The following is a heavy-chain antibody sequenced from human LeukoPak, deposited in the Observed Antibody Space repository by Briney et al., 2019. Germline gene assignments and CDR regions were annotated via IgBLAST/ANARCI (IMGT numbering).Heavy chain of an antibody. V-gene: IGHV3-23*01. CDR1: GFTFSSYS. D-gene: IGHD3-9*01. CDR2: ISGSGGST. Sequence: GGSLRLSCAASGFTFSSYSMSWVRQAPGKGLEWVSSISGSGGSTYYADSVKGRFTISRDNSKNTLYLQMNSLRAEDTAVYYCAKKYDILTGYYLYWGQGTLVTVSS. J-gene: IGHJ4*02. CDR3: AKKYDILTGYYLY.